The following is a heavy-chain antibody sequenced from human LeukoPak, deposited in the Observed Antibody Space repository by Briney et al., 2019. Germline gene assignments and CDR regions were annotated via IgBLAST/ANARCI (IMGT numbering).Heavy chain of an antibody. CDR3: ARLYSSSSGLRASDY. Sequence: PGRSLRLSCAASGFTFSSYEMNWVRQAPGKGLEWFSFSSSSGSTIFYADSVKGRFTISRDNAKNSLYLQMNSLRAEDTAVYYCARLYSSSSGLRASDYWGQGTLVTVSS. D-gene: IGHD6-6*01. V-gene: IGHV3-48*03. CDR1: GFTFSSYE. CDR2: SSSSGSTI. J-gene: IGHJ4*02.